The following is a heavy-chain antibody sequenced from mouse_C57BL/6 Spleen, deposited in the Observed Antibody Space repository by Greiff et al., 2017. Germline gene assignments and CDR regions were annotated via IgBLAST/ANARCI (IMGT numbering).Heavy chain of an antibody. CDR1: GFTFSSYA. CDR2: ISDGGSYT. CDR3: AREGGWDCCAMDY. D-gene: IGHD2-3*01. Sequence: EVKLVESGGGLVKPGGSLKLSCAASGFTFSSYAMSWVRQTPEKRLEWVATISDGGSYTYYPHNVKGRYTISRDNAKNNLYLQMSHLKSEDTAVYYGAREGGWDCCAMDYWGQGTSVTVSS. V-gene: IGHV5-4*01. J-gene: IGHJ4*01.